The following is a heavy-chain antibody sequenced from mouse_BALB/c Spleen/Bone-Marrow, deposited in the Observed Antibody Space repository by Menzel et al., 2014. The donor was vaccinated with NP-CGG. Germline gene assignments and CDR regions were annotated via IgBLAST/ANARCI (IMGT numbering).Heavy chain of an antibody. Sequence: EVQVVESGGGLVKPGGSLKPSCAASGFTFSSCSMSWVRQTPEKRLEWVATISSGGSHTYCLDSVKGRFTISRDNAKNTLYLQMRRLRAKDTDMYYCESAGRSDGNFDYWGQGTTLTVSS. CDR1: GFTFSSCS. CDR2: ISSGGSHT. J-gene: IGHJ2*01. CDR3: ESAGRSDGNFDY. V-gene: IGHV5-9-3*01.